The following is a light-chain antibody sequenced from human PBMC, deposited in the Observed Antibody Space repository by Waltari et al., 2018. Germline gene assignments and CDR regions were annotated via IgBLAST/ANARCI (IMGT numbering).Light chain of an antibody. V-gene: IGKV3-20*01. J-gene: IGKJ3*01. Sequence: ELVLTQSPGTLSSSPGERATLSCRASQGVGNRYLAWYQQKPGQAPRLLIYGASSRAAGIPDRFSGSGSGTDFTLTIRRLEPEDSAVYYCQQYGSALFTLGPGTKVEIK. CDR3: QQYGSALFT. CDR1: QGVGNRY. CDR2: GAS.